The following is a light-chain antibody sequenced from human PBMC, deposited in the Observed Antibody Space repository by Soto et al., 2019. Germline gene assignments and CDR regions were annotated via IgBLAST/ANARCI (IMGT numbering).Light chain of an antibody. CDR2: GAS. CDR1: QSVSNNY. Sequence: EIMLTQSPGTLSLSPGERATLSCRASQSVSNNYLAWYQQKPGQAPRLLIYGASNRATGIPDRFSGSGSGTDFTLTISRLEPEDFAVYYCQQDGSSGTFGQGTKVDIK. CDR3: QQDGSSGT. J-gene: IGKJ1*01. V-gene: IGKV3-20*01.